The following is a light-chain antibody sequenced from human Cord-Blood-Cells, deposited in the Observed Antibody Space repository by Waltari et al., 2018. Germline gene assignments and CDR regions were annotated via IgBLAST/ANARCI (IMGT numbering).Light chain of an antibody. J-gene: IGKJ1*01. CDR2: LVS. V-gene: IGKV2-28*01. Sequence: DIVMTQSPLSLPVTPGEPASISCRSSQSLLHSNGYNYLDWYLQKPGQSPQLLIYLVSNRASGVPDRFSGRGSGTDFTLKISRVEAEDVGVYYCMQALQTPRFGQGTKVEIK. CDR3: MQALQTPR. CDR1: QSLLHSNGYNY.